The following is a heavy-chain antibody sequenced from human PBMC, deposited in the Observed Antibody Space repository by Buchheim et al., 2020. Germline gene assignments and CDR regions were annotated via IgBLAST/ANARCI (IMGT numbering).Heavy chain of an antibody. CDR1: GFTFSSYE. CDR3: ARDQDWAFQY. D-gene: IGHD3-9*01. Sequence: EVQLVESGGGLVQPGGSLRLSCAASGFTFSSYEMNWVRQAPGKGLEWLSCIGSSGNIWYANSVKDRFTISRDNAKNSLYLEMNSLRDEDTAVYYCARDQDWAFQYWGQGSL. CDR2: IGSSGNI. V-gene: IGHV3-48*03. J-gene: IGHJ4*02.